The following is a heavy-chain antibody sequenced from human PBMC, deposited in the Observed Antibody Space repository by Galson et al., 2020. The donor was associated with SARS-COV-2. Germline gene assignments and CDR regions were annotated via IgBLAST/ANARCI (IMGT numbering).Heavy chain of an antibody. V-gene: IGHV1-2*02. D-gene: IGHD2-2*01. Sequence: ASVKVSCKTSGYSLRDYSLHWVRQAPGQGLEWMAWINPNSGNTESAQKFQGRVTLTRDTYINTEYMEVSSLRSDDTAVYYCARGEGGYLQYWGQETLVTVSS. CDR2: INPNSGNT. J-gene: IGHJ4*02. CDR1: GYSLRDYS. CDR3: ARGEGGYLQY.